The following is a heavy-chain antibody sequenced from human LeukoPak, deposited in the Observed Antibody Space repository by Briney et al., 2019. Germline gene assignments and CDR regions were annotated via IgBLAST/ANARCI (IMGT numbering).Heavy chain of an antibody. J-gene: IGHJ4*02. CDR2: IWYDGSNK. CDR3: ARGEDILTGLDY. D-gene: IGHD3-9*01. CDR1: GFTFSNYG. V-gene: IGHV3-33*01. Sequence: GGSLRLSCAASGFTFSNYGLHWVRQAPGKGLEWVAVIWYDGSNKYYADFVKGRFTIPRDNSKNTLYLQMNGLRAEDTAVYYCARGEDILTGLDYWGQGTLVTVSS.